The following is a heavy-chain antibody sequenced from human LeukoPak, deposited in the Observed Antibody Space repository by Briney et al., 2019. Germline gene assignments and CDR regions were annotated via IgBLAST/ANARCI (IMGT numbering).Heavy chain of an antibody. Sequence: ASVKVSFKASGYTFTSYYMHWVRQAPGQGLEWMGIINPSGGSTSHAQKFQGRVTMTRDTSTSTVYMELSSLRSEDTAVYYCAREGVEYDSSGYYAWFDPWGQGTLVTVSS. D-gene: IGHD3-22*01. CDR1: GYTFTSYY. CDR3: AREGVEYDSSGYYAWFDP. V-gene: IGHV1-46*01. J-gene: IGHJ5*02. CDR2: INPSGGST.